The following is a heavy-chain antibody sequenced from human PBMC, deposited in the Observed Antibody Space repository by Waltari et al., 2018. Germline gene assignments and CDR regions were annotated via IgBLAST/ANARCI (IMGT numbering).Heavy chain of an antibody. D-gene: IGHD1-26*01. Sequence: EVKLVESGGGLVQRGGSLRLSCAASGFTFSSYSLSWVRQAPGKVLEWVSYISSSSSTIYYADSVKGRFTISRDNANNSLYLQMNSLRAEDTAVYYCASTTVGATTSSDYWGQGTLVTVSS. CDR1: GFTFSSYS. J-gene: IGHJ4*02. CDR2: ISSSSSTI. CDR3: ASTTVGATTSSDY. V-gene: IGHV3-48*04.